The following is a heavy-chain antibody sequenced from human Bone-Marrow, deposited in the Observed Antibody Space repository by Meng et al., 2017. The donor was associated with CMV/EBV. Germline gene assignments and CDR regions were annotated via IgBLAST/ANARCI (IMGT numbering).Heavy chain of an antibody. Sequence: ASVKVSCKAYGYTFTAYYMHWVRQAPGQGLEWMGWINPNSGGTKYAQKFQGRVTVTRDTSISTAYMELRRLGSDDMAVYYCARDFLYAENGMDVWGQGTTVTVSS. CDR3: ARDFLYAENGMDV. D-gene: IGHD2-8*01. CDR2: INPNSGGT. CDR1: GYTFTAYY. V-gene: IGHV1-2*02. J-gene: IGHJ6*02.